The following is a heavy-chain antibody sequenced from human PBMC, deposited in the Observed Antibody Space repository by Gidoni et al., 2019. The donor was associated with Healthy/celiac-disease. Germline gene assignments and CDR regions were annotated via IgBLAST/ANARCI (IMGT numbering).Heavy chain of an antibody. CDR2: IWYDGSNK. J-gene: IGHJ3*02. CDR1: GFPFSSYG. Sequence: QVQLVESGGGVVQPGRSLRLSCAASGFPFSSYGMHWVRPAPGKGLEWVAVIWYDGSNKYYADSVKGRFTISRDNSKNTLYLQMNSLRAEDTAVYYCARDHLQLWSNDAFDIWGQGTMVTVSS. V-gene: IGHV3-33*01. D-gene: IGHD5-18*01. CDR3: ARDHLQLWSNDAFDI.